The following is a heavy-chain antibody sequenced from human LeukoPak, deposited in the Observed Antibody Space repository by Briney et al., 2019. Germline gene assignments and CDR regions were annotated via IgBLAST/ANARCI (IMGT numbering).Heavy chain of an antibody. J-gene: IGHJ4*02. CDR1: GYSISSGYY. Sequence: SETLSLTCTVSGYSISSGYYWGWIRQPPGKGLEWIGSIYHSGSTYYNPSLKSRVTISVDTSKNQFSLKLSSVTAADTAVYYCAREARTGKGMNFDYWGQGTLSPSPQ. CDR3: AREARTGKGMNFDY. V-gene: IGHV4-38-2*02. CDR2: IYHSGST. D-gene: IGHD3/OR15-3a*01.